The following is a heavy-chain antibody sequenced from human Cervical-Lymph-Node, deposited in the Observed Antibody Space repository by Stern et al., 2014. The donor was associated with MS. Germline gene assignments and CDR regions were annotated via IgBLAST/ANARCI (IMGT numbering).Heavy chain of an antibody. V-gene: IGHV1-69*01. D-gene: IGHD3-10*01. Sequence: LHLVESGAEVKKPGSSVKVSCRTSGGTFSNSAFSWIRQAPGQGLEWMGAIIRIFGTATYARRFQGRVTIAAHESTNTAYMELSSLRSEDTAVYYCATSAGFYFAMDVWGPGTTVAVSS. CDR3: ATSAGFYFAMDV. J-gene: IGHJ6*02. CDR1: GGTFSNSA. CDR2: IIRIFGTA.